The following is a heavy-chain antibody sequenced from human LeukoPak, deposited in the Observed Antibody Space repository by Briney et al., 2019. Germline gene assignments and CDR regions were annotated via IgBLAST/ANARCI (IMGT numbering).Heavy chain of an antibody. V-gene: IGHV3-30*04. CDR2: ISHDERNK. D-gene: IGHD5-24*01. J-gene: IGHJ4*02. CDR1: GFTFTNFA. Sequence: GSLRLSCLVSGFTFTNFAMHWVRQAPGKGLERVAVISHDERNKYYADSVQGRFTISRDNSKNMLFLQMDSLTVEDSAMYFCARPSPPGDGYNPPDYWGQGALVTVSS. CDR3: ARPSPPGDGYNPPDY.